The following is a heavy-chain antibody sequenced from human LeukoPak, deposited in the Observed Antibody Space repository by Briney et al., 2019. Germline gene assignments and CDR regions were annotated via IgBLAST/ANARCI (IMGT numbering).Heavy chain of an antibody. V-gene: IGHV4-59*01. CDR3: AGTEDIVVPTCFDY. CDR2: IYYSGST. D-gene: IGHD2-2*01. Sequence: PSETLSLTCTVSGGSISSYYWSWIRQPPGKGLEWIGYIYYSGSTNYNPSLKSRVTISVDTSKNQFSLKLSSVTAADTAMYYCAGTEDIVVPTCFDYWGQGTLVTVPS. CDR1: GGSISSYY. J-gene: IGHJ4*02.